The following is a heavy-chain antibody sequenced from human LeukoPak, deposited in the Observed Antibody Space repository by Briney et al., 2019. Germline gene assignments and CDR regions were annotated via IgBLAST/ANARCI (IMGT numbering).Heavy chain of an antibody. CDR3: ARDREHIVVVTATRDAFDI. V-gene: IGHV1-46*01. CDR1: GYTFTSYY. D-gene: IGHD2-21*02. J-gene: IGHJ3*02. CDR2: INPSGGST. Sequence: GASVKVSCKASGYTFTSYYIHWGRQAPGQGLEWMGIINPSGGSTTYAQKFQGRVTMTRDTSTSTVYMELSSLRSEDTAVYYCARDREHIVVVTATRDAFDIWGQGTMVTVSS.